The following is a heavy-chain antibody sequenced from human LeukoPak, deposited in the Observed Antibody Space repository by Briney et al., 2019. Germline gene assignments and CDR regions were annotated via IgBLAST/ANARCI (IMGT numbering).Heavy chain of an antibody. V-gene: IGHV5-51*01. J-gene: IGHJ4*02. CDR2: IYPRDSDT. CDR3: ARRGFSGYENNDFDF. Sequence: GESLKISCKGSGYRFTNYWIGWVRQMPGKGLEWMGIIYPRDSDTRYSPSFQGQVTISADMSISTAYLQWSSLKASDTAMYYCARRGFSGYENNDFDFWGQGTLVTVSS. CDR1: GYRFTNYW. D-gene: IGHD5-12*01.